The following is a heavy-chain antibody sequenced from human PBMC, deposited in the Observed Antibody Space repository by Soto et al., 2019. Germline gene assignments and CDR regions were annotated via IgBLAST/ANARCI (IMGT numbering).Heavy chain of an antibody. CDR2: IWNDGNGY. Sequence: QVQLVESGGGVVQPGRSLRLSCAASGFKFNNYGIHWVRQAPGKGLEWVAVIWNDGNGYYYANSVKGRFTISRDNSKNTLYLQMSSLRAEDTAVYYCARRQISPPTRGAASARGGMDVWGQGTTVTVSS. D-gene: IGHD6-13*01. CDR3: ARRQISPPTRGAASARGGMDV. V-gene: IGHV3-33*01. J-gene: IGHJ6*02. CDR1: GFKFNNYG.